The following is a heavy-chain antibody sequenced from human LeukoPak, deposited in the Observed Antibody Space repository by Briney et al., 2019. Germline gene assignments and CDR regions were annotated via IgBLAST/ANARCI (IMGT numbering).Heavy chain of an antibody. D-gene: IGHD4-23*01. J-gene: IGHJ4*02. Sequence: ASVKVSCKASSDSLRNFGISWVRQAPGQGLEWMGWISTYNGNTNYARKVQGRVTMTTDTSTTTVYMELTNLRSDDTAVYYCAAMDGGISLPYWGQGTPVTVSS. CDR2: ISTYNGNT. V-gene: IGHV1-18*01. CDR1: SDSLRNFG. CDR3: AAMDGGISLPY.